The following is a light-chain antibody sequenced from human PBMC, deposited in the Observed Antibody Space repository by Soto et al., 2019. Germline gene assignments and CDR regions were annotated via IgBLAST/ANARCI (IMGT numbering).Light chain of an antibody. CDR1: SSDVGSYDY. V-gene: IGLV2-8*01. CDR2: EVS. CDR3: SSYGGTKHFV. Sequence: LTQPPSASGSPGQSVTISCTGTSSDVGSYDYVSWYQQHPGKAPKLMIYEVSKRPSWVPDRFSGSKSGNTASLTVSGLQAEDEADYYCSSYGGTKHFVFGTGTKVTV. J-gene: IGLJ1*01.